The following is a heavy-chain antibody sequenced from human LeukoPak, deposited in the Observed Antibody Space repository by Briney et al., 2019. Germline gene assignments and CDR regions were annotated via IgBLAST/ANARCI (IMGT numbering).Heavy chain of an antibody. CDR3: ARDRKWELHAFDI. V-gene: IGHV3-48*04. CDR1: GFTFSSYS. CDR2: ISSSSSTI. J-gene: IGHJ3*02. D-gene: IGHD1-26*01. Sequence: GSLRLSCAASGFTFSSYSMNWVRQAPGKGLEWVSYISSSSSTIYYAGSVKGRLTISRDNAKNSLYLQMNSLRAEDTAVYYCARDRKWELHAFDIWGQGTMVTVSS.